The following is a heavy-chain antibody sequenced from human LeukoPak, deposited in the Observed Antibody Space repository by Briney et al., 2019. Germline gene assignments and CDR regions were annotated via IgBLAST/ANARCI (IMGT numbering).Heavy chain of an antibody. Sequence: SGGSLRLSCAASGFTFSSYGMHWVRQAPGKGLEWVAVISYDGSNKYYADSVKGRFTISRDNSKNTLYLQMNSLRAEDTAAYYCAKDSSGHSGYDYGDYFDYWGQGTLVTVSS. CDR2: ISYDGSNK. D-gene: IGHD5-12*01. V-gene: IGHV3-30*18. CDR3: AKDSSGHSGYDYGDYFDY. CDR1: GFTFSSYG. J-gene: IGHJ4*02.